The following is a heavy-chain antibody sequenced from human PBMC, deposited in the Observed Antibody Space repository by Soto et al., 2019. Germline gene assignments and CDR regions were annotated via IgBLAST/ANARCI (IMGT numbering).Heavy chain of an antibody. V-gene: IGHV4-59*01. D-gene: IGHD2-15*01. CDR1: GGSISSFY. J-gene: IGHJ6*02. Sequence: SETLSLTCTVSGGSISSFYWSWIRQPPGKGLEWIGYIYYSGSTNYNPSLKSRVTISVDTSKNQFSLKLSSVTAADTAVYYCARGQEDVVYYYYGMDVWGQGTTVTVSS. CDR3: ARGQEDVVYYYYGMDV. CDR2: IYYSGST.